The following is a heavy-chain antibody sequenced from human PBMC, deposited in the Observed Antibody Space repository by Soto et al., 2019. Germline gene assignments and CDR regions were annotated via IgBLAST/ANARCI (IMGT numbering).Heavy chain of an antibody. D-gene: IGHD6-25*01. CDR3: AIEAARPIPHYYYGMDV. Sequence: QVQLVESGGGVVQPGRSLRLSCAASGFTFSSYAMHWVRQAPGKGLEWVAVISYDGSNKYYADAVKGRFTISRDNSKNTLYLQMNSLRAEDTAVYYCAIEAARPIPHYYYGMDVWGQGTTVTVSS. V-gene: IGHV3-30-3*01. J-gene: IGHJ6*02. CDR1: GFTFSSYA. CDR2: ISYDGSNK.